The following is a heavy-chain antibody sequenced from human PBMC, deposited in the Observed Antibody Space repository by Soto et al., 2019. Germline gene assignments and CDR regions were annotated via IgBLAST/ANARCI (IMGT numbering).Heavy chain of an antibody. J-gene: IGHJ4*02. D-gene: IGHD1-26*01. CDR3: ASSSGNNYGVGTNYYFDY. Sequence: SVKVSCKTSGGTFSTYSIVWVRQAPGEGXEWMGGIIPIFGTANYAQKFQDRVTITADKSTNTAFMELSSLKSEDTAMYYCASSSGNNYGVGTNYYFDYWGQGTLVTVSS. CDR1: GGTFSTYS. CDR2: IIPIFGTA. V-gene: IGHV1-69*06.